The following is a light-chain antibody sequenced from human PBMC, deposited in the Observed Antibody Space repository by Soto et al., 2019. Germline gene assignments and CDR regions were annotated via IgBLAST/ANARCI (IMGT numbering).Light chain of an antibody. J-gene: IGLJ2*01. CDR2: DVS. CDR3: SSYTSSSTVV. Sequence: QSVLTQPASVSGSPGQSITISCTGTSSDVGGYNYVSWYQQHPGKDPKLMIYDVSNRPSGGSNRFSGSKSGNTASLTISGLQAEDEADYYCSSYTSSSTVVFGGGTKLTVL. CDR1: SSDVGGYNY. V-gene: IGLV2-14*01.